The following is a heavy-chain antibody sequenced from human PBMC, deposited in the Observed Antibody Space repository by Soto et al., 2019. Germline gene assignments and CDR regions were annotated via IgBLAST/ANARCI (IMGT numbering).Heavy chain of an antibody. V-gene: IGHV4-31*03. CDR1: GGSISSVGYY. D-gene: IGHD3-16*02. J-gene: IGHJ4*02. Sequence: SETLSLTCTVSGGSISSVGYYWSWISQHPGKSLEWIGYIYYSGSTYYNPSLKSRVTISVDTSKNQFSLKLSSVTAADTAVYYCARFYDYVWGSYHSYYFAYRGQGTLVTVSS. CDR2: IYYSGST. CDR3: ARFYDYVWGSYHSYYFAY.